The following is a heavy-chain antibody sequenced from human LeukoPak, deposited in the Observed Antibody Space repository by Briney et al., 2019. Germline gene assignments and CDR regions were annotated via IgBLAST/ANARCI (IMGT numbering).Heavy chain of an antibody. Sequence: PGGSLRLSCAASGFTFSSYRLHWVRQAPGKGLVWVSHINSGGSSTSYADSVKGRFTISRDNAKNTLYLQMNSLRAEDTAMYYCAREGAAGTSLDYWGQGTLVTVSS. J-gene: IGHJ4*02. V-gene: IGHV3-74*01. CDR2: INSGGSST. CDR1: GFTFSSYR. CDR3: AREGAAGTSLDY. D-gene: IGHD6-13*01.